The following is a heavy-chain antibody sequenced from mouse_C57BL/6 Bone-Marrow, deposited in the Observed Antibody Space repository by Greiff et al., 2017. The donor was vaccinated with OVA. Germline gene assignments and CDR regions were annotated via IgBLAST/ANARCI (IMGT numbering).Heavy chain of an antibody. V-gene: IGHV5-4*01. Sequence: EVQLVESGGGLVKPGGSLKLSCAASGFTFSSYAMSWVRQTPEKRLEWVATISDGGSYTYYPDNVKGRFTISRDNAKNNLYLQMSHLKSEDTAMYYCARDGTCHYAMDYWGQGTSVTVSS. D-gene: IGHD4-1*01. J-gene: IGHJ4*01. CDR3: ARDGTCHYAMDY. CDR2: ISDGGSYT. CDR1: GFTFSSYA.